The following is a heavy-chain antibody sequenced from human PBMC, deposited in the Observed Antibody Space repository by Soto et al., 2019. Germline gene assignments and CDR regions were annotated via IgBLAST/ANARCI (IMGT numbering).Heavy chain of an antibody. J-gene: IGHJ4*02. CDR1: GGSISSRTYY. CDR2: IYYSGRT. D-gene: IGHD2-21*02. CDR3: ARQRTTVVTQAYFDH. Sequence: SENLSLTCTVSGGSISSRTYYWGWIRQPPGKGLEWIGSIYYSGRTYYNPSFKSRVTISIDTSKNQFSLKLSSVTATDTAVYYCARQRTTVVTQAYFDHWGQGALVTVS. V-gene: IGHV4-39*01.